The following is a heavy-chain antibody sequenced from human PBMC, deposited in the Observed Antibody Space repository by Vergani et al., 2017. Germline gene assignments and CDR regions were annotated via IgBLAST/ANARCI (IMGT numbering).Heavy chain of an antibody. J-gene: IGHJ6*03. V-gene: IGHV3-21*02. CDR2: ISSSSSSI. CDR1: GFDFSSYS. Sequence: QLVESGGGWVQPGGSLRLSCVVSGFDFSSYSMNWVRQAPGKGLEWVSSISSSSSSIYYADSVKGRFTISRYNAKNSLYLQMNSLRAEDTAVYYCARETLGYCSSTSCYGAWYYYMDVWGKGTTVTVSS. D-gene: IGHD2-2*01. CDR3: ARETLGYCSSTSCYGAWYYYMDV.